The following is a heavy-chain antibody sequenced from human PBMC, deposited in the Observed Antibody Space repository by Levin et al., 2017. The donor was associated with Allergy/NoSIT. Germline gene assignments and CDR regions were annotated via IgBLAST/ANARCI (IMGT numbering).Heavy chain of an antibody. D-gene: IGHD4-23*01. CDR2: ISYSGSNT. CDR3: ARDVGGWYFDV. CDR1: GFTFSDYF. V-gene: IGHV3-11*01. J-gene: IGHJ2*01. Sequence: LSLPCAASGFTFSDYFMTWIRQAPGKGLEWVSYISYSGSNTYYADSVKGRFTISRDNGEKSLFLEMNSLRAEDTAVYYCARDVGGWYFDVWGRGTLVSVSS.